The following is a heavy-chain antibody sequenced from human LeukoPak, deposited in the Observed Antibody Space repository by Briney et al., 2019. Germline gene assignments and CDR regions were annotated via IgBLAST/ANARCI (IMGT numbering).Heavy chain of an antibody. CDR1: GGSISSSSNY. CDR3: ARHQISGWSLYYFDY. V-gene: IGHV4-39*01. CDR2: IYYTGST. J-gene: IGHJ4*02. Sequence: SETLSLTCTVSGGSISSSSNYWGWIRQPPGKGLEWIGRIYYTGSTNYNPSLKSRVTISADTSKNQFSLKLSSVTAADTAVYYCARHQISGWSLYYFDYWGQGTLVTVSS. D-gene: IGHD6-19*01.